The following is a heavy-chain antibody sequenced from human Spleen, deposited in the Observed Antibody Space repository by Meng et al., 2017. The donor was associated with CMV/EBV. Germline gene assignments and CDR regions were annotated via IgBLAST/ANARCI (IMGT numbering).Heavy chain of an antibody. CDR2: IYPGDSDT. V-gene: IGHV5-51*01. Sequence: GESLKISCKGSGYSFTSYWIGWVRQMPGKGLEWMAIIYPGDSDTRYSPSFQGQVTISADKSISTAYLQWSSLKASDTAVYYCARHEPSLEDWDLLRWGQGTLVTVSS. J-gene: IGHJ4*02. D-gene: IGHD3-9*01. CDR1: GYSFTSYW. CDR3: ARHEPSLEDWDLLR.